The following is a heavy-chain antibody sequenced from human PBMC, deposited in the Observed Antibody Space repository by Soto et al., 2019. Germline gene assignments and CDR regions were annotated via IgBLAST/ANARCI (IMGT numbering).Heavy chain of an antibody. Sequence: GGSLRLSCTASGFTFGDYAMSWFRQAPGKGLEWVGFIRSKAYGGTTEYAASVKGRFTISRDDSKSIAYLQMNSLKTEDTAVYYCTRDSDIVVVPAVLAPAFDIWGQGTMVTVSS. V-gene: IGHV3-49*03. CDR2: IRSKAYGGTT. CDR1: GFTFGDYA. D-gene: IGHD2-2*01. CDR3: TRDSDIVVVPAVLAPAFDI. J-gene: IGHJ3*02.